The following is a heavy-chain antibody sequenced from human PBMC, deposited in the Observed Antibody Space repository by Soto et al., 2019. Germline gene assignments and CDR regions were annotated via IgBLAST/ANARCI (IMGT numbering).Heavy chain of an antibody. CDR2: ISSSGSTI. CDR1: GFTFSSYE. D-gene: IGHD1-26*01. CDR3: ASDIVGATYIGLG. Sequence: PGGSLRLSCAASGFTFSSYEMNRVRQAPGKGLEWVSYISSSGSTIYYADSVKGRFTISRDNAKNSLYLQMNSLRAEDTAVYYCASDIVGATYIGLGWGQGPLVTVSS. V-gene: IGHV3-48*03. J-gene: IGHJ4*02.